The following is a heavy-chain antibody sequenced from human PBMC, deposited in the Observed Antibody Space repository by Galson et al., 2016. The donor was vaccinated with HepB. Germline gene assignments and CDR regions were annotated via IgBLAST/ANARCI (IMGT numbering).Heavy chain of an antibody. Sequence: SLRLSCAASGFTFSSYWMTWVRQAPGKGLEWVGNINQRGTEENYLDSVKGRFTISRDNAKNSVFLQMNTLRAEDTAVYYCVRGSSATYSVLFDPWGQGTLVIVSS. CDR1: GFTFSSYW. V-gene: IGHV3-7*04. J-gene: IGHJ5*02. CDR2: INQRGTEE. D-gene: IGHD2-15*01. CDR3: VRGSSATYSVLFDP.